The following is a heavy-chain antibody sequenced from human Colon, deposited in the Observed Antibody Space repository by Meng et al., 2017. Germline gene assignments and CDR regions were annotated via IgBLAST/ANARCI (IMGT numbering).Heavy chain of an antibody. CDR1: GGCIRSRNFD. D-gene: IGHD3-10*01. Sequence: HPMVAVLGLMMPSFIPARPCPVPGGCIRSRNFDWGWIRQPHRKRLQRIVNMYYTGSTFYNPSLESRVHIPMDTSKTRFSLRLNSVTAADTAVYSGARALSITLLRGVIKSGLFDSWGQGTLVTVSS. V-gene: IGHV4-39*07. J-gene: IGHJ4*02. CDR2: MYYTGST. CDR3: ARALSITLLRGVIKSGLFDS.